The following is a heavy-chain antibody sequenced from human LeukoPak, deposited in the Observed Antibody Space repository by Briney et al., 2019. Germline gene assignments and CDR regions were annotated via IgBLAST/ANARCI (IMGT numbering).Heavy chain of an antibody. CDR1: GGSISSGDYY. D-gene: IGHD2-15*01. V-gene: IGHV4-30-4*01. J-gene: IGHJ3*02. CDR2: IYYSGST. Sequence: SQTLSLTCTVSGGSISSGDYYWSWIRQPPGKGLEWIGYIYYSGSTYYNPSLKSRVTISVDTSKNQFSLKLSSVTAADTAVYYRSCYSGLDAFDIWGQGTMVTVSS. CDR3: SCYSGLDAFDI.